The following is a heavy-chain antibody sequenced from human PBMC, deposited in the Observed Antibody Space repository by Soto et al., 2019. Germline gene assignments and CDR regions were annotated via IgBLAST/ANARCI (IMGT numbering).Heavy chain of an antibody. CDR2: IFYSGST. J-gene: IGHJ4*02. V-gene: IGHV4-59*01. Sequence: QVQLQESGPGLVKPSETLSLTCTVSGGSISNYYWNWIRQSPGKGLEWIGYIFYSGSTNYNPSLKNRVAISIDTSENQFSLKMSSVTAADTDVYFCARSYDFWSGYFNFWGQGTLVTVSS. CDR1: GGSISNYY. CDR3: ARSYDFWSGYFNF. D-gene: IGHD3-3*01.